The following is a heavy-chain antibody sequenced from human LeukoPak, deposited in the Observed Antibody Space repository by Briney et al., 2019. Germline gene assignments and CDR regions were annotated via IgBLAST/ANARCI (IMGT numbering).Heavy chain of an antibody. CDR1: GFSFSGHW. Sequence: GGSLRLSCTASGFSFSGHWMHWARQLPGKGLVWVSRISPTGSTTSYADSVKGRFTISRDNSKDTLYLQMNSLRAEDTAVYYCAREPEEGNWFDPWGQGTLVTVSS. V-gene: IGHV3-74*01. CDR2: ISPTGSTT. J-gene: IGHJ5*02. CDR3: AREPEEGNWFDP.